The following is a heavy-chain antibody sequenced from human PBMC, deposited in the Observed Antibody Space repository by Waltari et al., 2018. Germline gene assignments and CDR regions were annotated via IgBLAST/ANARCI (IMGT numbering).Heavy chain of an antibody. V-gene: IGHV1-69*12. Sequence: QVQLVQSGAEVKKPGFSVKVSCKASGGTFSRYAISWVRPAPGQGLEWMVGIIPIFGTAKYVQKFQGRVTITADESTSTAYMELRSLTSEDTAVYYCAIRPNYAYGVDYWGQGTLVTVSS. CDR3: AIRPNYAYGVDY. CDR1: GGTFSRYA. D-gene: IGHD3-16*01. CDR2: IIPIFGTA. J-gene: IGHJ4*02.